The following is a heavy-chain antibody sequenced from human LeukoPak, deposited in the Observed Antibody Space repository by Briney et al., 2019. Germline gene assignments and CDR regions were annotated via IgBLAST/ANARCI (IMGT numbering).Heavy chain of an antibody. V-gene: IGHV3-74*01. D-gene: IGHD3-3*01. CDR3: VRSFSGPADY. Sequence: PGGSLRLSCAASGFTFSRQWFHWVRQAPGKGRVWVSRINTDGSTTNYADSVKGRFTTSRDSTKSTLYLHLNSLRAEAMAVCSCVRSFSGPADYWGQGTQVTVSS. CDR1: GFTFSRQW. J-gene: IGHJ4*02. CDR2: INTDGSTT.